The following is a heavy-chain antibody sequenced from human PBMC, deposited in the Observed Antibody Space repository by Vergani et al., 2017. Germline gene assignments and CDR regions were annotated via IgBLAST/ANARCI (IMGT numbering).Heavy chain of an antibody. CDR2: IYYSGST. CDR1: GGSISSYY. CDR3: AKDRREYYYYYYGMDV. Sequence: QVQLQESGPGLVKPSETLSLTCTVSGGSISSYYWSWIRQPPGKGLEWIGYIYYSGSTNYNPSLKSRVTISVDTSKNQFSLELSSVTAADTAVYYCAKDRREYYYYYYGMDVWGQGTTVTVSS. J-gene: IGHJ6*02. V-gene: IGHV4-59*01.